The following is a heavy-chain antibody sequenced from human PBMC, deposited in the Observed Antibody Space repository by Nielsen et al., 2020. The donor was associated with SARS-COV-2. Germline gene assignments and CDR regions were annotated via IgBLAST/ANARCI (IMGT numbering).Heavy chain of an antibody. J-gene: IGHJ3*02. CDR2: ISSRSRTI. CDR1: EFSFSSYS. V-gene: IGHV3-48*01. CDR3: AKLLSGVYDAFDI. D-gene: IGHD2/OR15-2a*01. Sequence: GESLKISCAASEFSFSSYSMNWVRQAPGKGLEWISYISSRSRTIFYADSVKGRFTISRDNAKNSLYLQMNSLRAEDTALYYCAKLLSGVYDAFDIWGQGTMVTVSS.